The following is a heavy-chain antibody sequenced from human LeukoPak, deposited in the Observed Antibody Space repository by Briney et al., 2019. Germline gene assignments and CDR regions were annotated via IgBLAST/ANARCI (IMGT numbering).Heavy chain of an antibody. D-gene: IGHD3-10*02. CDR3: SELGITMIGGV. CDR1: GFTFDDYA. V-gene: IGHV3-9*01. CDR2: ISWNSGSI. Sequence: GRSLRLSCAASGFTFDDYAMHWVRQAPGKGLEWVSGISWNSGSIGYADSVKGRFTISRDNAKNSLYLQMNSLRAEDTAVYYCSELGITMIGGVWGKGTTVTISS. J-gene: IGHJ6*04.